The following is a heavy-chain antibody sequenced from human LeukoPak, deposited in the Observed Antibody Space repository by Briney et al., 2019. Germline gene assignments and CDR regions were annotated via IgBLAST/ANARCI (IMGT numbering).Heavy chain of an antibody. CDR3: AKYSRPVLWFGGCDY. Sequence: GGSLRLSCAASGFTFSNYAMHWVRQAPGKGLEWVSAISGSGASTYYADSVKGRLTISRDNSKNTVYLQMTDLRAEDTAVYYCAKYSRPVLWFGGCDYWGQGTLVSVSS. J-gene: IGHJ4*02. V-gene: IGHV3-23*01. CDR1: GFTFSNYA. D-gene: IGHD3-10*01. CDR2: ISGSGAST.